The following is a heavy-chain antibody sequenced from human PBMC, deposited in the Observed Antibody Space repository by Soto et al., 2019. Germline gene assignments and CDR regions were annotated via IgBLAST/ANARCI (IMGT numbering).Heavy chain of an antibody. Sequence: SETLSLTCTVPGGSTGSYYRSWIRQPPGKGLEWIGYIYYSGSTNYNPSLKSRVTISVDTSKNQFSLKLSSVTAADTAVYYCASRTYYDFWSGYSGTVANYYYYYMDVRGKGTTVTVSS. J-gene: IGHJ6*03. D-gene: IGHD3-3*01. V-gene: IGHV4-59*01. CDR3: ASRTYYDFWSGYSGTVANYYYYYMDV. CDR2: IYYSGST. CDR1: GGSTGSYY.